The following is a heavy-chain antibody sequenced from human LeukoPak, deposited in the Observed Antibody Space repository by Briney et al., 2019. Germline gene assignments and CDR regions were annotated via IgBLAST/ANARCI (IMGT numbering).Heavy chain of an antibody. CDR1: GYTFTSYG. V-gene: IGHV1-18*01. CDR3: ARDLGSGYFDY. Sequence: ASVKVSCKASGYTFTSYGISWVRQAPGQGLEWMGWISTYNGNTNYAQKFQGRVSMTTDTSTSTAYMELRSLRSDDTAVYYCARDLGSGYFDYWGQGTLVTVSS. D-gene: IGHD3-10*02. CDR2: ISTYNGNT. J-gene: IGHJ4*02.